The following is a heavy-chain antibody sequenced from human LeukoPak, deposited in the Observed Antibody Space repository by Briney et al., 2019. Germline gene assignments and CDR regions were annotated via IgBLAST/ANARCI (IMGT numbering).Heavy chain of an antibody. D-gene: IGHD3-16*01. CDR3: ARGLGDTFFDY. CDR2: ISRTSSTI. CDR1: GFIFGDYT. J-gene: IGHJ4*02. V-gene: IGHV3-48*01. Sequence: GGSLRLSCAAPGFIFGDYTVNWVRQAPGKGREWISYISRTSSTIYYADSVKGRFTISRDNAKNSLYLQMNGLRAEDTAVYYCARGLGDTFFDYWGQGTLVAVSS.